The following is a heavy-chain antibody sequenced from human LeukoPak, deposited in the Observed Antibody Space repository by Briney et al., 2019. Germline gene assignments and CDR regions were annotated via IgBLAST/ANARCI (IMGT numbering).Heavy chain of an antibody. V-gene: IGHV4-4*07. D-gene: IGHD1-26*01. J-gene: IGHJ5*02. CDR1: GGSISSYY. Sequence: SETLSLTCTVSGGSISSYYWSWIRQPAGKGLEWIGRIYTSGGTNYNPSLKSRVTISVDTSKNQFSLKLRSVTAADTAVYYCARHLGGNYGGQDNWFDPWGQGTLVTVSS. CDR2: IYTSGGT. CDR3: ARHLGGNYGGQDNWFDP.